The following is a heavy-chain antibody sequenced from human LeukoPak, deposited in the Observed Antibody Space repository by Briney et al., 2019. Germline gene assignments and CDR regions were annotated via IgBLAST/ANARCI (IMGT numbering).Heavy chain of an antibody. CDR1: GGTFSSYA. CDR2: IIPIFGTA. J-gene: IGHJ6*03. D-gene: IGHD6-6*01. CDR3: ASPPLVAALLESFPYYYYYYMDV. Sequence: GASVKVSCKASGGTFSSYAISWVRQAPGQGLEWMGGIIPIFGTANYAEKFQGRVTITADKSTSTAYMELSSLRSEDTAVYYCASPPLVAALLESFPYYYYYYMDVWGKGTTVTVSS. V-gene: IGHV1-69*06.